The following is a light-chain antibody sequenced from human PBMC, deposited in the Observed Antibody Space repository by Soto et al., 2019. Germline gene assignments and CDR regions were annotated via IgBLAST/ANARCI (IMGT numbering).Light chain of an antibody. Sequence: AIHLTQSPSSLSASVGDRVTVTCRAGQDIKNALVWYQQKPGKAPKLLIYDASNLESGVPSRFSGSGSGTAFTLTISSLQPDDSATYYCQQFKSSPFTFVPGTKVEI. J-gene: IGKJ3*01. CDR3: QQFKSSPFT. CDR1: QDIKNA. V-gene: IGKV1-13*02. CDR2: DAS.